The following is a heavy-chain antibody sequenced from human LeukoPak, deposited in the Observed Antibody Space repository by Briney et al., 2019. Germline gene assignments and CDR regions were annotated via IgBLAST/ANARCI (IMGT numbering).Heavy chain of an antibody. CDR1: GFTFSSYA. J-gene: IGHJ6*02. Sequence: GGSLRLSCAASGFTFSSYAMNWVRQAPGKGLEWVSGISGSGGSTYYADSVKGRFTISRDKSENTLYLQINSLRADDTAVYYCAKGLRSSTLQPGMDVWGQGTTVTVSS. CDR3: AKGLRSSTLQPGMDV. V-gene: IGHV3-23*01. D-gene: IGHD6-13*01. CDR2: ISGSGGST.